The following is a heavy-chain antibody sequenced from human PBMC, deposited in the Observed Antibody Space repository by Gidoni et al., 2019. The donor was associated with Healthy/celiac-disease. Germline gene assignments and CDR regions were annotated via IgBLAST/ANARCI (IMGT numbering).Heavy chain of an antibody. CDR2: ISGSGGST. V-gene: IGHV3-23*01. J-gene: IGHJ4*02. CDR3: AKGGRLAFDY. Sequence: DAQLLEAGRGLVQPGGSLSTSFAAPRFTFSSYAMSWVRQAPVKGLDWVSAISGSGGSTYYEDSVKGRFTSSRDNSKNTLYLQMNSLRADDTAVYYCAKGGRLAFDYWGQGTLVTVSS. CDR1: RFTFSSYA.